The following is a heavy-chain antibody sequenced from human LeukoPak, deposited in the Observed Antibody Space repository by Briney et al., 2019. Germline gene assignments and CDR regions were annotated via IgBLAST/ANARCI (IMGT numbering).Heavy chain of an antibody. Sequence: GGSLRLSCAASGFTFSSYWMSWVRQAPGKGLEWVAIIKQDGTEKYYVDSVKGRFTISRDNAKNSLYLQMNSLRAEDTAVHYCARGVGATHFDYWGQGTLVTVSS. CDR3: ARGVGATHFDY. J-gene: IGHJ4*02. V-gene: IGHV3-7*04. CDR1: GFTFSSYW. CDR2: IKQDGTEK. D-gene: IGHD1-26*01.